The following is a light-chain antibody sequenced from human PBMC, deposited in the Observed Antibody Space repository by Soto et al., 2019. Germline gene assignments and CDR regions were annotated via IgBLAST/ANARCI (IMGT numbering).Light chain of an antibody. V-gene: IGKV3-15*01. Sequence: EIVMTQSPATLSVSPGERVTLSCRASQGVGSTLAWYRQQPGQAPTLLIYDAYIRATGVPARFSGSGSGTEFTLTISSLQYEDFAVYYCQHYKTWPLAFGGGTKVNIK. CDR1: QGVGST. CDR2: DAY. J-gene: IGKJ4*01. CDR3: QHYKTWPLA.